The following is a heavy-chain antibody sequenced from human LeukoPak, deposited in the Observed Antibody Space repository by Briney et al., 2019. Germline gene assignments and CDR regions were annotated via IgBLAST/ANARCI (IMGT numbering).Heavy chain of an antibody. J-gene: IGHJ4*02. CDR1: GYTFTGYY. CDR2: INPNSGGT. D-gene: IGHD1-26*01. CDR3: ARVRVGATAGDCFDY. V-gene: IGHV1-2*06. Sequence: ASVKVSCKASGYTFTGYYMHWVRQAPGQGLEWMGLINPNSGGTNYAQKFQGRVTMTRDTSISTAYMELSRLRSDDTAVYYCARVRVGATAGDCFDYWGQGTLVTVSS.